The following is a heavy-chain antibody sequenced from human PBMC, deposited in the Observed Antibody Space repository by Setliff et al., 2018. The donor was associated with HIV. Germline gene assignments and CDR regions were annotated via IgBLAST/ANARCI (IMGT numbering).Heavy chain of an antibody. V-gene: IGHV1-3*01. CDR1: GYTFTTYS. CDR2: INAGKGDT. Sequence: ASVKVSCKASGYTFTTYSLHWVRQAPGHSLEWVGWINAGKGDTKYSQELQDRVTITRDTSANTAYMELSSLRSDDTAVYFCVRGALLAAFDFDYWGQGTLVT. CDR3: VRGALLAAFDFDY. J-gene: IGHJ4*01. D-gene: IGHD3-10*01.